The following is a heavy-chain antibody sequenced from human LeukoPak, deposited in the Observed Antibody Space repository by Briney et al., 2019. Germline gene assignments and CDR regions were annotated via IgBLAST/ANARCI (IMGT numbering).Heavy chain of an antibody. D-gene: IGHD6-19*01. J-gene: IGHJ4*02. CDR3: ARDLGSSGWYGEGSFDY. CDR1: GGSISSSSYY. Sequence: SETLSLTCTVSGGSISSSSYYWGWIRQPPGKGLEWIGSIYYSGSTYYNPSLKSRVTISVDTSKNQFSLKLSSVTAADTAVYYCARDLGSSGWYGEGSFDYWGQGTLVTVSS. CDR2: IYYSGST. V-gene: IGHV4-39*07.